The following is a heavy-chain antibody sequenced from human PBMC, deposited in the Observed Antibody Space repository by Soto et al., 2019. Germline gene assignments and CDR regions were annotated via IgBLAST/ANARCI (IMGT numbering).Heavy chain of an antibody. J-gene: IGHJ6*03. V-gene: IGHV1-3*01. D-gene: IGHD2-2*01. Sequence: GASVKVSCKASGGTFSSYAISWVRQAPGQRLEWMGWINAGNGNTKYSQKFQGRVTITRDTSASTAYMELSSLRSEDTAVYYCARDAVPAAMRYYYYYMDVWGKGTLVTVSS. CDR2: INAGNGNT. CDR1: GGTFSSYA. CDR3: ARDAVPAAMRYYYYYMDV.